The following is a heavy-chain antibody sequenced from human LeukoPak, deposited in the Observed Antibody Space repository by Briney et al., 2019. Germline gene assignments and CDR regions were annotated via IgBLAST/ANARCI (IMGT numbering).Heavy chain of an antibody. J-gene: IGHJ4*02. CDR2: ISAYNGNT. CDR3: ACSGYDSDSFDY. V-gene: IGHV1-18*01. D-gene: IGHD5-12*01. CDR1: GYTFTSCG. Sequence: GASVKVSYKASGYTFTSCGISWVRQAPGQGLEWMGWISAYNGNTNYAQKLQGRVTMTTDTSTSTAYMELRSLRSDDTAVYSCACSGYDSDSFDYWGQGTLVTVSS.